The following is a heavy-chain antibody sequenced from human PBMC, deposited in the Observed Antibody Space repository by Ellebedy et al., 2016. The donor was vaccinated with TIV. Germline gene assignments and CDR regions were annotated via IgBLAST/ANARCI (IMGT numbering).Heavy chain of an antibody. Sequence: GESLKISXAASGFTFSSYSMNWVRQAPGKGLEWVSSISSSSSYIYYADSVKGRFTISRDNAKNSLYLQMNSLRAEDTAVYYCAREGYSYGFDYWGQGTLVTVSS. CDR3: AREGYSYGFDY. J-gene: IGHJ4*02. CDR2: ISSSSSYI. CDR1: GFTFSSYS. D-gene: IGHD5-18*01. V-gene: IGHV3-21*01.